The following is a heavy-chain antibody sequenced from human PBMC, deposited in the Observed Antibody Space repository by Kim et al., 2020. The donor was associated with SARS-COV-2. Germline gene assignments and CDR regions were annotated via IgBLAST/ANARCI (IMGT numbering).Heavy chain of an antibody. V-gene: IGHV4-39*01. J-gene: IGHJ3*02. Sequence: SETLSLTCTVSGGSISSSSYYWSWIRPRPGKGLEGFGSFYYSGSTYYNPSLKSRVTISVDTYKNPLYLKLSSVTAADTAVYYCARNDAGILTGCLGAIWG. CDR3: ARNDAGILTGCLGAI. CDR1: GGSISSSSYY. D-gene: IGHD3-9*01. CDR2: FYYSGST.